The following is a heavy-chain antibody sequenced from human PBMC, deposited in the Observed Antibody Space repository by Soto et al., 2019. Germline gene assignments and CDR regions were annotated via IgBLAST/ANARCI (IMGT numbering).Heavy chain of an antibody. D-gene: IGHD3-3*01. CDR3: AKDMDAFWSGYYLRGYFDL. CDR1: GFTFSNYG. V-gene: IGHV3-23*01. Sequence: EVQLLESGGGLVQPGGSLRLSCVVSGFTFSNYGMNWVRQAPGKGLEWVSGISRSGGDTYYVDSVRGRFTISRDNSKNTLYLQMDSLRAEHTAVYYCAKDMDAFWSGYYLRGYFDLWGRGTLVTVS. CDR2: ISRSGGDT. J-gene: IGHJ2*01.